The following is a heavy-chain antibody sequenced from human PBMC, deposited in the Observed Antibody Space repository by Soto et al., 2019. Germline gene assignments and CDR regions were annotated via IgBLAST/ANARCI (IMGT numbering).Heavy chain of an antibody. J-gene: IGHJ4*02. CDR2: ISAYNGNT. D-gene: IGHD3-22*01. CDR1: GYTFTSYG. CDR3: ARPYDSSQSPRFDY. V-gene: IGHV1-18*04. Sequence: AASVKVSCKASGYTFTSYGISWVRQAPGQGLEWMGWISAYNGNTNYAQKLQGRVTMTTDTSTTTAYMELRSLRSDDTAVYYCARPYDSSQSPRFDYWGQGTLVTVSS.